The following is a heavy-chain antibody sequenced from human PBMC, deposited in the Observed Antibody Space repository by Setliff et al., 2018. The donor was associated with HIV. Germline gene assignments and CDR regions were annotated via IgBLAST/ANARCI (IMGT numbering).Heavy chain of an antibody. CDR3: ARDRGYYYDTSGYYYGGNAFDI. Sequence: HPGGSLRLSCAASGFTFSKFLMNWVRQAPGKGLEWVAVISYDGSTKYCTDGRFTISRDSSKSTLYLQMNSLRVEDTAVYYCARDRGYYYDTSGYYYGGNAFDIWGQGTMVTVSS. CDR1: GFTFSKFL. D-gene: IGHD3-22*01. CDR2: ISYDGSTK. V-gene: IGHV3-30*04. J-gene: IGHJ3*02.